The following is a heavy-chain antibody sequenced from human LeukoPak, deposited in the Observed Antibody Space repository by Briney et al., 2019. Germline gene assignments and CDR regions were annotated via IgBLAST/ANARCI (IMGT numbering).Heavy chain of an antibody. J-gene: IGHJ6*04. CDR3: ASRNLYYDFWRAGDV. CDR1: GGSISSGGYY. V-gene: IGHV4-30-2*01. D-gene: IGHD3-3*01. Sequence: PSETLSLTCTVSGGSISSGGYYWSWIRQPPGKGLEWIGYIYHSGSTYYNPSLKSRVTISVDRSKNQFSLKLSSVTAADTAVYYCASRNLYYDFWRAGDVWGKGTTVTVSS. CDR2: IYHSGST.